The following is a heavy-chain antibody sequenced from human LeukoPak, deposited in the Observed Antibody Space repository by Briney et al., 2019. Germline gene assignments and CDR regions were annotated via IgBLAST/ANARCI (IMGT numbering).Heavy chain of an antibody. CDR2: INSDGSSL. Sequence: GGSLRLSCAASGFTFSSSWMLWVRQAPGKGLVWVSRINSDGSSLTYADSVKGRFTISRDNAKNTLYLQMNSLRAEDTAVYYCVSIGSYGHWGQGTLVTVSS. J-gene: IGHJ4*02. D-gene: IGHD1-26*01. V-gene: IGHV3-74*03. CDR1: GFTFSSSW. CDR3: VSIGSYGH.